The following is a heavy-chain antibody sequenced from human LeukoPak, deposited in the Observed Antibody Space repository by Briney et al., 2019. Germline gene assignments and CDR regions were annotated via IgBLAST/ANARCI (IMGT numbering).Heavy chain of an antibody. D-gene: IGHD1-26*01. CDR1: GFTFSSYA. CDR2: ISWNSGSI. CDR3: AKDSSSGSGDAFDI. J-gene: IGHJ3*02. V-gene: IGHV3-9*01. Sequence: PGGSLRLSCAASGFTFSSYAMHWVRQAPGKGLEWVSGISWNSGSIGYADSVKGRFTISRDNAKNSLYLQMNSLRAEDTALYYCAKDSSSGSGDAFDIWGQGTMVTVSS.